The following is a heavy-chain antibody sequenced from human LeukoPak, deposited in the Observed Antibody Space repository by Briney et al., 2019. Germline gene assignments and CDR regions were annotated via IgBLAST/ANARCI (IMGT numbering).Heavy chain of an antibody. CDR2: MNPNSGNT. D-gene: IGHD6-19*01. CDR3: ARGGWLEGYNWFDP. J-gene: IGHJ5*02. Sequence: ASVKVSCKASGYTFTSYDINWVQQATGQGLEWMGWMNPNSGNTGYAQKFQGRVTTTRNTSISTAYMELSSLRSEDTAVYYCARGGWLEGYNWFDPWGQGTLVTVSS. CDR1: GYTFTSYD. V-gene: IGHV1-8*01.